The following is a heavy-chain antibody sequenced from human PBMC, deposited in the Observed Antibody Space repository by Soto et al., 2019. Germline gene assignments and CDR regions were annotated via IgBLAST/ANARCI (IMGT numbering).Heavy chain of an antibody. J-gene: IGHJ4*02. CDR2: ISAYNTNT. CDR3: ARDTPPTDY. Sequence: QVQLVQSGAEVKKPGASVKVSCKTSGYTFTSYHISWVRQAPGQGLEWMGWISAYNTNTNYAQKFQGRVTMTTDTLTSTAYVELRSLRSDDTAEYYCARDTPPTDYWGQGTLVTVSS. CDR1: GYTFTSYH. V-gene: IGHV1-18*01.